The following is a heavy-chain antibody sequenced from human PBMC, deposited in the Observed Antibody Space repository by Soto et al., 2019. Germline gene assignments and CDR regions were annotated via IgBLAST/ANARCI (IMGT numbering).Heavy chain of an antibody. V-gene: IGHV3-30*18. D-gene: IGHD3-3*01. CDR1: GFTFSSYG. Sequence: SLRLSCAASGFTFSSYGMHWVRQAPGKGLEWVTVISSDGNNKYYADSVKGRFTISRDNSKNTLYLQMNSLRAEDTAVYYCAKDYNSWSGYPGTFGYWGQGNLVTVSS. J-gene: IGHJ4*02. CDR3: AKDYNSWSGYPGTFGY. CDR2: ISSDGNNK.